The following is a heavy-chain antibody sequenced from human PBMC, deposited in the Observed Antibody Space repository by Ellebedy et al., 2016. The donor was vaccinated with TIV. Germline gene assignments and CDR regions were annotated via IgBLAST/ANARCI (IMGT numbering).Heavy chain of an antibody. D-gene: IGHD3-10*01. Sequence: GESLKISCAASGFTLSGNYLSWVRQAPGKGLEWVSVIYSGGDTDYADSVKGRFTVFRDISKNTLYLQMNSLRADDTAVYYCARKYTYGFNWGQGTLVTVSS. V-gene: IGHV3-66*01. CDR2: IYSGGDT. CDR1: GFTLSGNY. J-gene: IGHJ4*02. CDR3: ARKYTYGFN.